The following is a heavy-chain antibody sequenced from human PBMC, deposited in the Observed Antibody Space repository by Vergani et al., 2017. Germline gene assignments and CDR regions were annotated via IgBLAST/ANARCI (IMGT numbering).Heavy chain of an antibody. D-gene: IGHD1-14*01. CDR1: GFTFNQYG. CDR3: ARKLRLLYNRFDP. Sequence: QVQLVESGGGVVQPGRSLRLSCAASGFTFNQYGMHWVRQAPGKGLEWVAVTWYDGNNKQYADSVKGRFTISRDNSKSTMYLQMNSLRDEDTGVYYCARKLRLLYNRFDPWGQGTLVTVSS. CDR2: TWYDGNNK. J-gene: IGHJ5*02. V-gene: IGHV3-33*01.